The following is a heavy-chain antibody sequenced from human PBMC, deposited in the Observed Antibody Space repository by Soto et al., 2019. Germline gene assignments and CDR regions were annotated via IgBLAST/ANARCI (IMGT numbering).Heavy chain of an antibody. J-gene: IGHJ4*02. D-gene: IGHD7-27*01. CDR2: MNPDSGDT. V-gene: IGHV1-8*01. CDR1: GYTFTNYD. CDR3: ARSRRGTGVDFDY. Sequence: QVQLVQSGAEVKKPGASVKVSCKASGYTFTNYDVNWVRQATGQGLEWMGWMNPDSGDTGYVQNFQGRVTRTRNTPISTAYMELSSLTSEDTAVYYGARSRRGTGVDFDYWGQGTLVTVSS.